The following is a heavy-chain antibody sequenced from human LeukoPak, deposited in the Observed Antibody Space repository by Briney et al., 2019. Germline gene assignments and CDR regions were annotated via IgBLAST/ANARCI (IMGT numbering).Heavy chain of an antibody. CDR1: GGSFSDYH. Sequence: KPSETLSLTCAVYGGSFSDYHWSWIRQPPGKGLEWIGEINHSGTTNYSPSLKSRVSISVDTSKNQFSLKLNSVTAADAAMYYCASHYSSGSYRYTGSFDSWGQGMLVNVSS. J-gene: IGHJ4*02. D-gene: IGHD3-16*02. CDR3: ASHYSSGSYRYTGSFDS. CDR2: INHSGTT. V-gene: IGHV4-34*01.